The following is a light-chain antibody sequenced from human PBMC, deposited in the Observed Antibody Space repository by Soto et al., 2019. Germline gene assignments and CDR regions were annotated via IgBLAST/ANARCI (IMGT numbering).Light chain of an antibody. CDR1: SSDVGGYNY. Sequence: QSALTQPRSVSGSPGQSVTISCTGTSSDVGGYNYVSWYQQHPGKAPKLMIYDVNKWPSGVPDRFSGSKSGNTASLTISGLQAEDEADYHCCSYAGSHTPWVFGGGTKVTGL. J-gene: IGLJ3*02. V-gene: IGLV2-11*01. CDR3: CSYAGSHTPWV. CDR2: DVN.